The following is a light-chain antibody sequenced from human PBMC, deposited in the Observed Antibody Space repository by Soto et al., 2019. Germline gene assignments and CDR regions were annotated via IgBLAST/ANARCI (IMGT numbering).Light chain of an antibody. CDR2: SNS. Sequence: HSVLTQPPSASGTPGQRVTISCSGSSSNIGSNAVNWYQQFPGTAPQLLFFSNSRRPSGVPDRFSASKSGTSASLAISGVQSGDEADYYCAAWDDSVKGVLFGGGTKLTVL. V-gene: IGLV1-44*01. J-gene: IGLJ3*02. CDR3: AAWDDSVKGVL. CDR1: SSNIGSNA.